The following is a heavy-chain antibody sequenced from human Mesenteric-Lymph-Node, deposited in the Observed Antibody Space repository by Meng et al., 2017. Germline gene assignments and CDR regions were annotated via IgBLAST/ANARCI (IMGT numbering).Heavy chain of an antibody. V-gene: IGHV3-23*01. D-gene: IGHD6-13*01. CDR2: ISASGDGT. CDR3: AKVMSSWYEDGMEV. J-gene: IGHJ6*02. Sequence: GGSLRLSCVAPGFTFSSYNMNWVRQTPGKGLEWVATISASGDGTYYADSVKGRFTISRDNSKSTVYLQMNSLRPEDTAVYYCAKVMSSWYEDGMEVWGQGTTVTVSS. CDR1: GFTFSSYN.